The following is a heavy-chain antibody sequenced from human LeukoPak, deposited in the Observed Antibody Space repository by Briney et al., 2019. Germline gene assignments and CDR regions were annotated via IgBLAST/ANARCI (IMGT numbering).Heavy chain of an antibody. J-gene: IGHJ4*02. Sequence: GGSLRLSCAASGFSFDDYGMSWVRQAPGKGLEWVSGRNGGSTGYADSVKGRFTISRDNAKNSLYLQMNSLRAEDTAVYYCARGGDHFDYWGQGTLVTVSS. D-gene: IGHD2-21*02. CDR1: GFSFDDYG. V-gene: IGHV3-20*04. CDR3: ARGGDHFDY. CDR2: RNGGST.